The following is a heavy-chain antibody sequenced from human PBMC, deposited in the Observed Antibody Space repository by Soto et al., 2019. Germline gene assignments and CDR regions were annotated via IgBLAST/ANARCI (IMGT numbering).Heavy chain of an antibody. CDR3: AKVIVVIAAAGDYFDS. CDR1: GLTFSSYA. CDR2: ISGTGGSA. V-gene: IGHV3-23*01. Sequence: GGSLRLSCAASGLTFSSYAMNWVRQAPGKGLEWVSVISGTGGSASYADSVKGRFTISRANSKNTMYLQMNSLRAEDTATYYCAKVIVVIAAAGDYFDSWGQGTQVTVSS. D-gene: IGHD2-15*01. J-gene: IGHJ4*02.